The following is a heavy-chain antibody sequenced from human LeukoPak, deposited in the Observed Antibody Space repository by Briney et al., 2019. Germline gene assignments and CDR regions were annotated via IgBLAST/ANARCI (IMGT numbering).Heavy chain of an antibody. D-gene: IGHD3-10*01. J-gene: IGHJ4*02. CDR3: ARQSRDGSKTRGYYFDY. CDR2: IYPADSDT. Sequence: GESLKISCQVSGYIFTHYWIGWVRQMPGKGLEWMGLIYPADSDTTYSPSFQGQVTISADKSISTVYLQWSSLKASDTAMYYCARQSRDGSKTRGYYFDYWGQGTLVTVSS. V-gene: IGHV5-51*01. CDR1: GYIFTHYW.